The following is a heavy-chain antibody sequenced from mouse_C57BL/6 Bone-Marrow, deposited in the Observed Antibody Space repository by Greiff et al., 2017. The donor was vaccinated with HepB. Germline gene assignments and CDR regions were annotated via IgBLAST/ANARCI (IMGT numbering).Heavy chain of an antibody. V-gene: IGHV1-54*01. J-gene: IGHJ4*01. D-gene: IGHD1-1*01. CDR2: INPGSGGT. Sequence: QVQLQQSGAELVRPGTSVKVSCKASGYAFTNYLIEWVKQRPGQGLEWIGVINPGSGGTNYNEKFKGKATLTADKSSSTAYMQLSSLTSEDSAVYFCARSALLLHYYAMDYWGQGTSVTVSS. CDR3: ARSALLLHYYAMDY. CDR1: GYAFTNYL.